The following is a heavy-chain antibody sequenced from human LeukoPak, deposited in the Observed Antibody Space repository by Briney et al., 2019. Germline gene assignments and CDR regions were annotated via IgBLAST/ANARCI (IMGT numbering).Heavy chain of an antibody. Sequence: ASVKVSCKASGYTFTSYAMHWVRQAPGQRLEWMGWINAGNGNTKYSQKLQGRVTMTTDTSTSTAYMELRSLRSDDTAVYYCARDQSGNSESFDYWGQGTLVTVSS. V-gene: IGHV1-3*01. CDR1: GYTFTSYA. J-gene: IGHJ4*02. D-gene: IGHD4-23*01. CDR2: INAGNGNT. CDR3: ARDQSGNSESFDY.